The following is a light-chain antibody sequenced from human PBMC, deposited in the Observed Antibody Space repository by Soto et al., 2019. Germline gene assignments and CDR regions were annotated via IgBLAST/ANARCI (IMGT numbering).Light chain of an antibody. Sequence: DIVMTQSPDSLAVSLGERATINCKSSQRVLYSSNTKNYVAWYQQKPGQPPNLLIYSASTRESGGPDRFSGSASVTDSTPNSSSLQADDVADYYCQQDYSTPRTFGQGTRVEIK. CDR1: QRVLYSSNTKNY. CDR2: SAS. V-gene: IGKV4-1*01. J-gene: IGKJ1*01. CDR3: QQDYSTPRT.